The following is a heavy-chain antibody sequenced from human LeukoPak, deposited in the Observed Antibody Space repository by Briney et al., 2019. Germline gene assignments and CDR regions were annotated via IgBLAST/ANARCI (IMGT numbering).Heavy chain of an antibody. CDR1: GFNFRRQW. D-gene: IGHD2-2*01. Sequence: GGSLRLSCAASGFNFRRQWMSWLRQAPGKGLEWVANINQDGSEKYYVDSVKGRFTISRDNAKNSLYLQMSSLRADDTAVYYCARDIVPPGIFWDYWGQGILVIVSS. CDR2: INQDGSEK. J-gene: IGHJ4*02. V-gene: IGHV3-7*03. CDR3: ARDIVPPGIFWDY.